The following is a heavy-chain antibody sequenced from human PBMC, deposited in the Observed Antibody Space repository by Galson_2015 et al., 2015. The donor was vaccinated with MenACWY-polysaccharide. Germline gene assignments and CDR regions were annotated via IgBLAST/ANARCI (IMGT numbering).Heavy chain of an antibody. J-gene: IGHJ6*02. CDR3: AKVKGYYYYYGMDV. V-gene: IGHV3-43*02. CDR1: GFTFDDYA. Sequence: SLRLSCAASGFTFDDYAMHWVRQAPGKGLEWVSLISGDGGSAYYADSVKGRFTISRDNSKNSLYLQMNSLRTEDTALYYCAKVKGYYYYYGMDVWGQGTTVTVSS. CDR2: ISGDGGSA.